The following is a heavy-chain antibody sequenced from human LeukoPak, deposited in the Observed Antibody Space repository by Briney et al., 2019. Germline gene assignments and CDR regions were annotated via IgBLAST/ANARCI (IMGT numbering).Heavy chain of an antibody. V-gene: IGHV4-34*01. J-gene: IGHJ4*02. CDR3: ARILMTYYYGSGSRGGFDY. CDR1: GGSFSGYY. CDR2: INHSGST. D-gene: IGHD3-10*01. Sequence: SETLSLTCAVYGGSFSGYYWSWIRQPPGKGLEWIGEINHSGSTNYNPSLKSRVTISVDTSKNQFSLKLSSVTAADMAVYYCARILMTYYYGSGSRGGFDYWGQGTLVTVSS.